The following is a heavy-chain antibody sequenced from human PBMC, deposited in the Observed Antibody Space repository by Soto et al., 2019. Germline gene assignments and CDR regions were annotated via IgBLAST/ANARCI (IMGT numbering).Heavy chain of an antibody. CDR2: IRSKANSYAT. D-gene: IGHD3-10*01. CDR3: TRGVEMAPVDDY. Sequence: GGSLRLSCAASGFTFSGSAMHWVRQASGKGLEWVGRIRSKANSYATAYAASVKGRFTISRDESKNTAYLQMNSLKTEDTAVYYCTRGVEMAPVDDYWGQGTLVTVSS. V-gene: IGHV3-73*01. J-gene: IGHJ4*02. CDR1: GFTFSGSA.